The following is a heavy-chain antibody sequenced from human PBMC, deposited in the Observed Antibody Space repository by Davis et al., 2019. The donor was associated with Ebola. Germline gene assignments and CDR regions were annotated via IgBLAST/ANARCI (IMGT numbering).Heavy chain of an antibody. Sequence: SVKVSCKASGGTFSSYAISWVRQAPGQGLEWMGGIIPIFGTANYAQKFQGRVTITADESTSTAYMELSSLRSEDTAVYYCARDNRRRHDYYYGMDVWGQGTTVTVSS. CDR2: IIPIFGTA. J-gene: IGHJ6*02. CDR3: ARDNRRRHDYYYGMDV. V-gene: IGHV1-69*13. CDR1: GGTFSSYA.